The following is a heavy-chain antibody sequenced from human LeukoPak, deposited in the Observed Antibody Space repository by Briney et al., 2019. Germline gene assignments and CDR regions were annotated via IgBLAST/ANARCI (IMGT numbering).Heavy chain of an antibody. D-gene: IGHD1-26*01. V-gene: IGHV3-11*04. CDR2: ISSGGSAI. J-gene: IGHJ4*02. CDR3: ARDVDGREDY. Sequence: LSLTCTVSGGSMSSYYWSWIRQAPGKGLEWISYISSGGSAIHYADSVKGRFTISRDNAENSLYLQMNSLRAEDTAVYYCARDVDGREDYWGQGTLVTVSS. CDR1: GGSMSSYY.